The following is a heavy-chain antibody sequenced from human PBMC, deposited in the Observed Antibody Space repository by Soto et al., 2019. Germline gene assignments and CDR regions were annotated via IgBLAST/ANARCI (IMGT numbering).Heavy chain of an antibody. Sequence: QVHLVESGGGLVKPGRSLTISGVGSGFAFSTYAMHGVRQAPAKGLEWVALISYDGTDKYYADSVKGRFSISRDNSKQTLSLQMDSLRPEDTAVYYCAKDFGAWSDSWGQGTLVNVSS. CDR1: GFAFSTYA. CDR2: ISYDGTDK. V-gene: IGHV3-30*18. CDR3: AKDFGAWSDS. J-gene: IGHJ5*02. D-gene: IGHD6-19*01.